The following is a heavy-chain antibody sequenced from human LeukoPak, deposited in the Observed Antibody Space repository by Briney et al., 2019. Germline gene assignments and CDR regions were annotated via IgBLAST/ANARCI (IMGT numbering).Heavy chain of an antibody. V-gene: IGHV3-48*03. J-gene: IGHJ1*01. CDR1: GFTFSSYE. CDR3: ASGDDSSLPAPI. Sequence: GGSLRLSCAASGFTFSSYEMNWVRQAPGKGLEWVSYISSSGSTIYYADSVKGRFTISRDNAKNSLYLQTNSLIAEDTAVYYCASGDDSSLPAPIWGQGTLVTVSS. CDR2: ISSSGSTI. D-gene: IGHD3-22*01.